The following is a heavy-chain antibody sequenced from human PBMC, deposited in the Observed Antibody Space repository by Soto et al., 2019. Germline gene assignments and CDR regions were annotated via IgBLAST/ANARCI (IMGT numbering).Heavy chain of an antibody. CDR2: IDPSDSYI. J-gene: IGHJ4*02. V-gene: IGHV5-10-1*01. Sequence: PGESLKISCKGSGYSFTSYWISWVRQMPGKGLVWMGRIDPSDSYINYSPSFQGHVTISADKSISTAYLQWSSLKASDTAMYYCARLPLAAAYSDANTRGQRTLVTVSS. CDR1: GYSFTSYW. D-gene: IGHD6-13*01. CDR3: ARLPLAAAYSDANT.